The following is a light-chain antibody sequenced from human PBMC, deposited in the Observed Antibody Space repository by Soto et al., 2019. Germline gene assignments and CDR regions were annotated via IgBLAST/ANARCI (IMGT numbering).Light chain of an antibody. Sequence: DIQMTQSPSSLSASVGDRVTITCRASQGISSYLAWYQQKPGKVPKLLIYGASTLHSGVPSRFSGSGSGTDFTLTINSLQPEDVATYYCQRYNSVPNTFGPGTTLDIK. J-gene: IGKJ3*01. V-gene: IGKV1-27*01. CDR3: QRYNSVPNT. CDR2: GAS. CDR1: QGISSY.